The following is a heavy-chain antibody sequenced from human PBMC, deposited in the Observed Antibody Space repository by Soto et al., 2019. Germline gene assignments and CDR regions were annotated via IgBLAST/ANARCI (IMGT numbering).Heavy chain of an antibody. CDR3: ARTRFSYGYGLDY. J-gene: IGHJ4*02. CDR2: ISSSSSYI. V-gene: IGHV3-11*03. D-gene: IGHD5-18*01. CDR1: GFTFSDYY. Sequence: GGSLRLSCAASGFTFSDYYMSWIRQAPGKGLEWVSYISSSSSYINYADPVKGRFTISRDNAKNSLYLQMNSLRAEDTAVYWCARTRFSYGYGLDYWGQGTLVTVPS.